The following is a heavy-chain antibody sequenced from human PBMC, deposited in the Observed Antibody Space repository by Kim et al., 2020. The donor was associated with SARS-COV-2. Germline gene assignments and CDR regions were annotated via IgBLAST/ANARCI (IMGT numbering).Heavy chain of an antibody. J-gene: IGHJ5*02. Sequence: GGSLRLSCAASGFTVSSNYMSWVRQAPGKGLEWVSVIYSGGSTYYADSVKGRFTISRDNSKNTLYLQMNSLRAEDTAVYYCARYTMVRGNWFDPWGQGTLVTVSS. CDR2: IYSGGST. D-gene: IGHD3-10*01. CDR1: GFTVSSNY. CDR3: ARYTMVRGNWFDP. V-gene: IGHV3-53*01.